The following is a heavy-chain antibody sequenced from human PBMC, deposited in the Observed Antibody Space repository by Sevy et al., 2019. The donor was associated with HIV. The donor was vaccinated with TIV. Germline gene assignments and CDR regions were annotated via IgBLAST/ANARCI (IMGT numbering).Heavy chain of an antibody. D-gene: IGHD6-19*01. CDR3: ARAKRAMAGTFSFDP. Sequence: SETLSLTCGVSGDSITSSDDYWTWIRQFPGKGLQWIGTLFYDGSAVYNPSLESRVTMSLATSKSRFSLHVKSVSAADTAVFYCARAKRAMAGTFSFDPWGQGILVTVSS. J-gene: IGHJ5*02. CDR1: GDSITSSDDY. CDR2: LFYDGSA. V-gene: IGHV4-39*02.